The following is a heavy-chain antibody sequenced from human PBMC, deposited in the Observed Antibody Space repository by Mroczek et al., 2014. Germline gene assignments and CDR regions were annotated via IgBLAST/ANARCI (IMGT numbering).Heavy chain of an antibody. CDR2: IYYSGST. J-gene: IGHJ6*03. V-gene: IGHV4-39*01. Sequence: KESGPGLVKPSETLSLTCTVSGGSISSSSYYWGWIRQPPGKGLEWIGSIYYSGSTYYNPSLKSRVTISVDTSKNQFSLKLSSVTAADTAVYYCASTLGIGDYYYYMDVWGKGTTVTVSS. CDR1: GGSISSSSYY. D-gene: IGHD6-13*01. CDR3: ASTLGIGDYYYYMDV.